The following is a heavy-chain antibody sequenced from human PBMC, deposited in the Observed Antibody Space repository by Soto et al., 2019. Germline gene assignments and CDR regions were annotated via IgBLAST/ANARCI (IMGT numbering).Heavy chain of an antibody. CDR2: IIPIFGTA. Sequence: SVKVSCKASGGTFSSYAISWVRQAPGQGLEWMGGIIPIFGTANYAQKFQGRVTITADKSTSTAYMELSSLRSEDTAAYYCARDPRPSKLDPFVGSWFDPWGQGTLVTVSS. CDR3: ARDPRPSKLDPFVGSWFDP. V-gene: IGHV1-69*06. D-gene: IGHD1-1*01. CDR1: GGTFSSYA. J-gene: IGHJ5*02.